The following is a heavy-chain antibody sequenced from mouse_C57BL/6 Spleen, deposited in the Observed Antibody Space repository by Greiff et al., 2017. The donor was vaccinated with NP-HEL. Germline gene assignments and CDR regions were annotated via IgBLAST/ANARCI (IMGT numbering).Heavy chain of an antibody. V-gene: IGHV1-81*01. D-gene: IGHD2-1*01. CDR2: IYPRSGNT. Sequence: VQLVESGAELARPGASVKLSCKASGYTFTSYGISWVKQRTGQGLEWIGEIYPRSGNTYYNEKFKGKATLTADKSSSTAYMELRSLTSEDAAVYFCARRDYGNYVEAMDYWGQGTSVTVSS. CDR1: GYTFTSYG. J-gene: IGHJ4*01. CDR3: ARRDYGNYVEAMDY.